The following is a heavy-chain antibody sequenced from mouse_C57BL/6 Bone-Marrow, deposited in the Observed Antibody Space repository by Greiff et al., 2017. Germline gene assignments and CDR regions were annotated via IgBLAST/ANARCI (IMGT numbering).Heavy chain of an antibody. D-gene: IGHD2-1*01. J-gene: IGHJ3*01. V-gene: IGHV5-17*01. CDR2: ISSGSSTI. CDR3: ALYYGNYGFAY. Sequence: EVQLVESGGGLVKPGGSLKLSCAASGFTFSDYGMHWVRQAPEKGLEWVAYISSGSSTIYSADTVKGRFTISRDNAKNTLFLQMTSLRSEDTAMYYCALYYGNYGFAYWGQGTLVTVSA. CDR1: GFTFSDYG.